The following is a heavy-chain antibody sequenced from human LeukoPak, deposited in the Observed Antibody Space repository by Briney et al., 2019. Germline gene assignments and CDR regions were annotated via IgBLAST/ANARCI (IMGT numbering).Heavy chain of an antibody. CDR3: AKDLSGRYRDAFDI. J-gene: IGHJ3*02. CDR1: VVAFSTYG. V-gene: IGHV3-30*18. Sequence: GRSLRHSCADPVVAFSTYGMQSGRQAPGKGLEWVAVISSEGSIQDYADSVKGRFTISRDNSKSTLYLQLHSLRAEDTAVYYCAKDLSGRYRDAFDIWGQGTMVTVSS. D-gene: IGHD6-19*01. CDR2: ISSEGSIQ.